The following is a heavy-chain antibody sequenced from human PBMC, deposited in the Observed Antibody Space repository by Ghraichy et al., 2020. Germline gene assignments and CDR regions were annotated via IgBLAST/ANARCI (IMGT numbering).Heavy chain of an antibody. J-gene: IGHJ5*02. CDR3: ARSSRGDYSFSWFDP. D-gene: IGHD4-11*01. V-gene: IGHV1-18*01. CDR1: GYTFASYD. Sequence: ASVKVSCKASGYTFASYDITWVRQAPGQGLECMGRIRVYNGNTNYVQKFQGRVTMTTEKSTSTAYMELRSLSADDAAVYYRARSSRGDYSFSWFDPWGQGTLVTVSS. CDR2: IRVYNGNT.